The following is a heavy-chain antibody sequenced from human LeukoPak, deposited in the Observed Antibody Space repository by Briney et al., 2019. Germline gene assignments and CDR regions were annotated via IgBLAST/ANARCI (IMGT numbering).Heavy chain of an antibody. CDR3: AKSGLLVVPAAIGYFQH. V-gene: IGHV3-23*01. J-gene: IGHJ1*01. Sequence: GGSLRLSCAASGFNFSSYAMSWVRQAPGKGLEWVSALSGSGGSTYYADSVKGRFTISRDNSKNALYLQMNSLRGVDTAVYYCAKSGLLVVPAAIGYFQHWGQGTLVTVSS. D-gene: IGHD2-2*02. CDR2: LSGSGGST. CDR1: GFNFSSYA.